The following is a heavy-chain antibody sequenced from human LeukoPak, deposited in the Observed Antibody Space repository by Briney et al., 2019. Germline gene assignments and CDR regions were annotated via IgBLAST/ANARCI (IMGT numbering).Heavy chain of an antibody. D-gene: IGHD3-22*01. J-gene: IGHJ4*02. Sequence: TGGSLRLSCVVAGFPFSDFHTSWIRQAPGKGLEWVSYITSGGGFKYYADSVKGRFSISRDDSKNSVFLQMNSLRVEDTAVYYCARVRPGSSGSYYRTFWGQGTLVTVSS. V-gene: IGHV3-11*04. CDR2: ITSGGGFK. CDR3: ARVRPGSSGSYYRTF. CDR1: GFPFSDFH.